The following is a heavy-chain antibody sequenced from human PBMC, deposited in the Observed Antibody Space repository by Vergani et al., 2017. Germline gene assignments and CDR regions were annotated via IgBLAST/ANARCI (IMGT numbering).Heavy chain of an antibody. J-gene: IGHJ4*02. Sequence: EVQLVESGGGLGQPGGSLRLSCAASGFTFRSYSMNGVRQAPGKGLEGVSYISSSSSTIYYADSVKGRFTISRANAKNSLYLQMNRLRAEDTAVYYCASSPSPIAAAGTFYWGQGTLVTVSS. CDR2: ISSSSSTI. V-gene: IGHV3-48*04. CDR1: GFTFRSYS. D-gene: IGHD6-13*01. CDR3: ASSPSPIAAAGTFY.